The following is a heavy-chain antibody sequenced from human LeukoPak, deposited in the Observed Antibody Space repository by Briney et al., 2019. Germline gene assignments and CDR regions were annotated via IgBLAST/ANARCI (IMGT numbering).Heavy chain of an antibody. J-gene: IGHJ4*02. V-gene: IGHV3-7*03. Sequence: GGSLRLSCAASGFTFSSYWMSWVRQAPGKGLEWVANIKQDGSEKYYVDSVKGRFTISRDNAKNSLYLQMNSLGAEDTAVYYCASPIAVAGTGYWGQGTLVTVSS. CDR1: GFTFSSYW. CDR2: IKQDGSEK. D-gene: IGHD6-19*01. CDR3: ASPIAVAGTGY.